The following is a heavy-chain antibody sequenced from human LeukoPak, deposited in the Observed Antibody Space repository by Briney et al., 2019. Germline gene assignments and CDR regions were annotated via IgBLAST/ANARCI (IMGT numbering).Heavy chain of an antibody. CDR1: GFTFSSYA. CDR2: ISGSGGRT. V-gene: IGHV3-23*01. Sequence: GGSLRLSCAASGFTFSSYAMSWVRQAPGKGLEWVSSISGSGGRTYYADSVKGRFTISRDNSKNTLYLQMNSLRVEDTAVDYCAKDYNYDSSGYSFGSWGQGTLVTVSS. J-gene: IGHJ5*01. CDR3: AKDYNYDSSGYSFGS. D-gene: IGHD3-22*01.